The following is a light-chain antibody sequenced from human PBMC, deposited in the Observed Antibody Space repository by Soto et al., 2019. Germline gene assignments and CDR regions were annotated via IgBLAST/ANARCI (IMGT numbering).Light chain of an antibody. CDR2: GAS. V-gene: IGKV3-15*01. Sequence: EIVMTQSPATLSVSPGERATLSCRASQSVGNNLAWYQQKPGQAPRLLIHGASTRATGIPARFSGSGSGTEFTLTIGSLQSEDFAVYYCQQCDDWPRTFGQGTKVDSK. J-gene: IGKJ1*01. CDR3: QQCDDWPRT. CDR1: QSVGNN.